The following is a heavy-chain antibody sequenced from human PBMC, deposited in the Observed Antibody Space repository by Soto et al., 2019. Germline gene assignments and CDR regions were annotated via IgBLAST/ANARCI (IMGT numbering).Heavy chain of an antibody. Sequence: PGESLKISCQASGHSFTSYWINWVRQMPGKGLEWMGRIDPSDSYTDYRPSFEGHVTISADKSISTAYLQWNSLKASDTAMFYCAISTNNYLDYWGPGTLVTVPQ. CDR1: GHSFTSYW. CDR3: AISTNNYLDY. J-gene: IGHJ4*02. V-gene: IGHV5-10-1*01. CDR2: IDPSDSYT. D-gene: IGHD1-1*01.